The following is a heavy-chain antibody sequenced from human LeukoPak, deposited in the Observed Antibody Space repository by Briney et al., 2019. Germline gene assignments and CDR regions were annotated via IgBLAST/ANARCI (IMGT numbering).Heavy chain of an antibody. CDR1: GFTFDDYG. Sequence: GGSLRLSCAASGFTFDDYGMSWVRQAPGKRLEWVAVIWNDGSETFHADSVKGRFRIARDNSKNTLYLQMNSLRAEDTAVYFCARDMGRAWYGPPDYWGQGTLVTVSS. CDR3: ARDMGRAWYGPPDY. D-gene: IGHD6-13*01. J-gene: IGHJ4*02. V-gene: IGHV3-33*08. CDR2: IWNDGSET.